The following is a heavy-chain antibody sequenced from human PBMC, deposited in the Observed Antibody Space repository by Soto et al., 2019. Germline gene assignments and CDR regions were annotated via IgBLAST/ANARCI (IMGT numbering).Heavy chain of an antibody. CDR3: AKWTNTWRTFEC. Sequence: PSEILSLTCSVSGGSIIGYCWNWVRQPPEKGLEWIGYLCSSGQTGYNPSLKSRATISLDTSKNQFSLHLSSATATDTATYFCAKWTNTWRTFECWGQGTLVTVSS. V-gene: IGHV4-4*08. J-gene: IGHJ4*02. CDR2: LCSSGQT. D-gene: IGHD2-8*01. CDR1: GGSIIGYC.